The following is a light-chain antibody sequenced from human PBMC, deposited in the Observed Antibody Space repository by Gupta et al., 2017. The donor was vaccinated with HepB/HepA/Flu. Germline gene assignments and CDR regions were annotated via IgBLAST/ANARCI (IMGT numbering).Light chain of an antibody. Sequence: QSVLTQPPSVSGAPGPRVTISCTGSPYNLGAGYDVHWYQQRPGTATKLLIYANNSRPSGVPDRFSGSKSGTAASLAITGLQAEDEAEYYCQSYDSSLSVLFGGGTKLTVL. CDR3: QSYDSSLSVL. J-gene: IGLJ2*01. CDR2: ANN. V-gene: IGLV1-40*01. CDR1: PYNLGAGYD.